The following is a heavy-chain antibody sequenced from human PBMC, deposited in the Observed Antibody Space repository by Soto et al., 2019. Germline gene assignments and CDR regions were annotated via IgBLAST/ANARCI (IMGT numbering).Heavy chain of an antibody. J-gene: IGHJ5*02. D-gene: IGHD3-22*01. CDR2: ISSSSSYI. CDR1: GFTFISYG. Sequence: GGSLRLSCAASGFTFISYGMNLVHPAPGKGLKWVSSISSSSSYIYYADSVKGRFTISRDNAKNSLYLHMNSLRAEDTAVYYAIVQIQKLPESGTTYYYDTSASWGQGTLVTVSS. V-gene: IGHV3-21*01. CDR3: IVQIQKLPESGTTYYYDTSAS.